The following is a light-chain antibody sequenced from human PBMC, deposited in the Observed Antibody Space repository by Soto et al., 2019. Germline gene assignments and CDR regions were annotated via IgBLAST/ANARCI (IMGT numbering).Light chain of an antibody. V-gene: IGKV1-39*01. Sequence: DIQMNQSPSSLSAYVGDRVSITCRASQNIGRFLNWYQQKPGKAPRLLIYAASTLQSGVPSRFSGSGSGTDFTLTISCLQSEDFATYYCQQYYSYPITFGQGRRLEIK. CDR2: AAS. J-gene: IGKJ5*01. CDR1: QNIGRF. CDR3: QQYYSYPIT.